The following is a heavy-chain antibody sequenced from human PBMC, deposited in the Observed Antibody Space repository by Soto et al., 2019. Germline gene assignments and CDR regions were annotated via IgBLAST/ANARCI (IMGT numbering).Heavy chain of an antibody. D-gene: IGHD4-17*01. Sequence: GGSLNLSFAAIRFTFRNKAMTWVTQVPGKGLEWVSRIDTNGISTSYADSVKGRFTISRDNAKNTLYLQMNSLRAEDTAVYYCASRHGAADYWGQGTLVTVSS. CDR2: IDTNGIST. CDR3: ASRHGAADY. V-gene: IGHV3-74*01. J-gene: IGHJ4*02. CDR1: RFTFRNKA.